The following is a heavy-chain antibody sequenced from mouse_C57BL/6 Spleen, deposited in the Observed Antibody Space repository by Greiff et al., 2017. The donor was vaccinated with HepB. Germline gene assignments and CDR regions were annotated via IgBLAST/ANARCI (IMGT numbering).Heavy chain of an antibody. CDR3: ARVTLYYFDY. V-gene: IGHV5-4*03. J-gene: IGHJ2*01. CDR1: GFTFSSYA. CDR2: ISDGGSYT. D-gene: IGHD2-12*01. Sequence: EVKVVESGGGLVKPGGSLKLSCAASGFTFSSYAMSWVRQTPEKRLEWVATISDGGSYTYYPDNVKGRFTISRDNAKNNLYLQMSHLKSEDTAMYYCARVTLYYFDYWGQGTTLTVSS.